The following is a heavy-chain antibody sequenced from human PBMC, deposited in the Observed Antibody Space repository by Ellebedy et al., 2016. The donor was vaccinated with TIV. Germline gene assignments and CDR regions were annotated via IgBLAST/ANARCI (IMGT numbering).Heavy chain of an antibody. D-gene: IGHD4-17*01. Sequence: GGSLRLXCAASGFTFTTYVLNWVRQAPGKALEWVSSISSSSSYIYYADSVKGRFTISRDNAKNSLYLQMNSLRAEDTAVYYCARDKYGDYGYDYWGQGTLVTVSS. CDR3: ARDKYGDYGYDY. CDR1: GFTFTTYV. J-gene: IGHJ4*02. V-gene: IGHV3-21*01. CDR2: ISSSSSYI.